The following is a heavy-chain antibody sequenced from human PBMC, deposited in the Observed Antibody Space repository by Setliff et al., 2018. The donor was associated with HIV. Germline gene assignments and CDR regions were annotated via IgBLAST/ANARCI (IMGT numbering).Heavy chain of an antibody. CDR1: GFTFSSYA. V-gene: IGHV3-23*01. CDR3: AKGGFLEWSEYYYYYYYMDV. D-gene: IGHD3-3*01. J-gene: IGHJ6*03. Sequence: LRLSCAASGFTFSSYAMNWVRQAPGKGLEWVSTISGGGGVTYYADSVKGRFSISRDNSKNTLYLQMSSLRVEDTAVYYCAKGGFLEWSEYYYYYYYMDVWGKGTTVTVSS. CDR2: ISGGGGVT.